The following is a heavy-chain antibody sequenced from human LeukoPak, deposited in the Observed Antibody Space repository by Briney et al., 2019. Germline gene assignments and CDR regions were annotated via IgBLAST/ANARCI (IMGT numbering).Heavy chain of an antibody. Sequence: GGSLRLSCAASGFTFDDYAMHWVRQAPGKGLEWVSGISWNSGSIGYADSVKGRFTVSRDNAKNSLYLQMNSLRAEDTALYYCANTNGDWGQGTLVTVSS. V-gene: IGHV3-9*01. CDR3: ANTNGD. D-gene: IGHD4-17*01. J-gene: IGHJ4*02. CDR2: ISWNSGSI. CDR1: GFTFDDYA.